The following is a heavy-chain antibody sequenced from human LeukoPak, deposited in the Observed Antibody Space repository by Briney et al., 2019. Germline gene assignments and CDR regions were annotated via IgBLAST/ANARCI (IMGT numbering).Heavy chain of an antibody. CDR1: GGSIRGYY. D-gene: IGHD5-12*01. CDR3: ARRMVADNWFDP. Sequence: SETLSLTCTVSGGSIRGYYWSWIRQPPGTSLEWIGYIYYSGSTNYNPSLKSRVTISVDTSKNQFSLKLSSVTAADTAVYYCARRMVADNWFDPWGQGTLVTVSS. V-gene: IGHV4-59*01. CDR2: IYYSGST. J-gene: IGHJ5*02.